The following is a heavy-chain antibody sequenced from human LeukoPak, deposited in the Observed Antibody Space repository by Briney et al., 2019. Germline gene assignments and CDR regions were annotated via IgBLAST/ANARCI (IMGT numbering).Heavy chain of an antibody. D-gene: IGHD6-13*01. J-gene: IGHJ4*02. CDR3: ARLPAASAIRGDY. CDR1: GYTFSNSI. Sequence: GESLKISCKGSGYTFSNSIIGWVRQMPGKGLEWMGIIYPGDSETRYSPSFQGQVTISADKSISTAYLQWSSLRASDTAMYYCARLPAASAIRGDYWGQGTLVTLSS. CDR2: IYPGDSET. V-gene: IGHV5-51*01.